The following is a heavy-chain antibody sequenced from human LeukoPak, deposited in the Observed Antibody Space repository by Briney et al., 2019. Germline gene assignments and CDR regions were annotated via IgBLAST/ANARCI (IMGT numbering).Heavy chain of an antibody. CDR3: VSGTIWFDY. CDR2: IYYSGST. Sequence: SETLSLTCTVSGGSISSYYWSWIRQPPGKGLEWIGYIYYSGSTNYNPSLKSRVAISIDTSRNQFSLKLRSVTAADTALYYCVSGTIWFDYWGQGTLVTVSS. J-gene: IGHJ5*01. D-gene: IGHD1-1*01. V-gene: IGHV4-59*01. CDR1: GGSISSYY.